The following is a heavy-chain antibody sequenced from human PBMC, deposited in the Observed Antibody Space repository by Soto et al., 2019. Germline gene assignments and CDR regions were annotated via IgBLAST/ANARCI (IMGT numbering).Heavy chain of an antibody. CDR2: ISWDGDIT. J-gene: IGHJ4*02. D-gene: IGHD5-18*01. CDR3: AKGGGYTYGLFDY. CDR1: GFPFDDYA. Sequence: LSCAASGFPFDDYAMHWVRQAPGKGLEWVSFISWDGDITYYADSVKGRFTISRDNSKNSLYLQMNSLRGEDTAFYYCAKGGGYTYGLFDYWGQGTQVTVSS. V-gene: IGHV3-43D*04.